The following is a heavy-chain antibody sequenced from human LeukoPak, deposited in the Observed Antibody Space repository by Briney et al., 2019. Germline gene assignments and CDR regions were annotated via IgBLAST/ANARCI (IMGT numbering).Heavy chain of an antibody. J-gene: IGHJ3*02. D-gene: IGHD2-2*01. CDR1: GFTVSSNY. V-gene: IGHV3-66*01. CDR2: IYSGGST. CDR3: AKDLVPAAMNPWAFDI. Sequence: GGSLRLSCAASGFTVSSNYMSWVRQAPGKGLEWVSVIYSGGSTYYADSVKGRFTISRDNSKNTLYLQMNSLRAEDTAVYYCAKDLVPAAMNPWAFDIWGQGTMVTVSS.